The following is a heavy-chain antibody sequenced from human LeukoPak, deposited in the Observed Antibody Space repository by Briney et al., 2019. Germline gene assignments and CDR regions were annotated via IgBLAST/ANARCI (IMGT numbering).Heavy chain of an antibody. Sequence: SETLSLTCTVSGGSISSSSYYWGWIRQPPGKGLEWIGSIYYSGSTYYNPSLKSRVTISVDTSKNQFSLKLSSVTAADTAVYYCAISSSWYGLGYYFDYWGQGTLVTVSS. D-gene: IGHD6-13*01. V-gene: IGHV4-39*01. CDR3: AISSSWYGLGYYFDY. J-gene: IGHJ4*02. CDR1: GGSISSSSYY. CDR2: IYYSGST.